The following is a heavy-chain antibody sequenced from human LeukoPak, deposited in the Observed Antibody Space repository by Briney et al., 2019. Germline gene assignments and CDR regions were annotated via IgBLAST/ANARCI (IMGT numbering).Heavy chain of an antibody. CDR3: TNIGR. CDR2: MTGSGSST. Sequence: GGSLRLSCEASGFTFSNYAMTWVRQAPGKGLGWVSTMTGSGSSTYYADSVKGRFTISRDNSKSTVYLQMNSLRAEDTAVYYCTNIGRWGQGTLVTVSS. V-gene: IGHV3-23*01. J-gene: IGHJ4*02. CDR1: GFTFSNYA. D-gene: IGHD1-26*01.